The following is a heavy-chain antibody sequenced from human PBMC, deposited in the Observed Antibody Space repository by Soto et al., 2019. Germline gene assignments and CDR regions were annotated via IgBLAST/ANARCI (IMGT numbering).Heavy chain of an antibody. CDR3: ARRFSVTTMRGFFDS. V-gene: IGHV4-4*02. Sequence: QVQLQESGPGLVKPSETLSLTCAVSNGSINTSFWWSWVRQSPGKALEWIGEIYHHGSTNYNPSLEGRVTVSRDKSKIQFSLKLYSVTTADTAIYYCARRFSVTTMRGFFDSWGQGSLVTVSS. D-gene: IGHD4-17*01. CDR1: NGSINTSFW. CDR2: IYHHGST. J-gene: IGHJ4*02.